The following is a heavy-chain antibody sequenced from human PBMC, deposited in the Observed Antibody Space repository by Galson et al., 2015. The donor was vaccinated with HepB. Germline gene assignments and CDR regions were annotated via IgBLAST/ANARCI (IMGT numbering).Heavy chain of an antibody. CDR2: TYYRSKWYN. CDR3: ARARGTNWHFDL. V-gene: IGHV6-1*01. D-gene: IGHD1-1*01. J-gene: IGHJ2*01. CDR1: GDSVSSNSAA. Sequence: GDSVSSNSAAWNWIRQSPSRGLEWLGRTYYRSKWYNDNAVSVKSRITINPDTSKNQVSLQLTSVTPDDTAVYYCARARGTNWHFDLWGRGTLVTVSS.